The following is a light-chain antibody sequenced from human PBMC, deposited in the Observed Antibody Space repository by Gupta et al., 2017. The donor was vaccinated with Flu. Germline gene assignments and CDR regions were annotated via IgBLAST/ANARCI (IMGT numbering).Light chain of an antibody. V-gene: IGLV3-1*01. CDR1: ALATNY. Sequence: SSDLTQPPSVSVSPGQTARITCSRDALATNYVSWFQQKPGQPPVLVVFRNSERPSGIPDRFSGFNLGDTATLTITGTQAIDEADYYCQTGSGRASYDFGTGT. CDR2: RNS. J-gene: IGLJ1*01. CDR3: QTGSGRASYD.